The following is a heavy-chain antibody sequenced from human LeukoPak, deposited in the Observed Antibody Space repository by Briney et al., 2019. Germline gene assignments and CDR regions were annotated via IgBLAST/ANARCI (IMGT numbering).Heavy chain of an antibody. CDR2: IKEDGSEI. J-gene: IGHJ4*02. CDR1: GFNFSTYW. V-gene: IGHV3-7*01. D-gene: IGHD3-10*01. Sequence: GGSLRLSCTASGFNFSTYWMTWVRQVPGKGLEWVANIKEDGSEIYYVDAVKGRFSISRDNAKTSLYLQMHSLSVADTGLYYCVTDQTGRHPYDYWGQGTLVTVSS. CDR3: VTDQTGRHPYDY.